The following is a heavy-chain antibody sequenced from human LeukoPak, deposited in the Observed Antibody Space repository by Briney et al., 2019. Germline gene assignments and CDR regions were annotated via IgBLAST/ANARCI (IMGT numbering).Heavy chain of an antibody. Sequence: GGSLRLSCAASGFTFSSYAMSWVRQAPGKGLEWVSAISGSGGSKYYADSVKGRFTISRENSKNTLYMQMKRPRAEDTVGYYWAKEIRWQHWFAPWGQGTLVTVSS. CDR1: GFTFSSYA. D-gene: IGHD4-23*01. J-gene: IGHJ5*02. V-gene: IGHV3-23*01. CDR2: ISGSGGSK. CDR3: AKEIRWQHWFAP.